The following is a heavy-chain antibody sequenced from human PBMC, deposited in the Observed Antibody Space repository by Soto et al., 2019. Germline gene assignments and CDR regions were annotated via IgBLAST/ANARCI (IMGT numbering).Heavy chain of an antibody. D-gene: IGHD3-3*01. CDR2: INHSGST. CDR3: ARGGGLLYDFWSGYYGKAFDI. J-gene: IGHJ3*02. CDR1: GGSFSGYY. V-gene: IGHV4-34*01. Sequence: SETLSLTCAVYGGSFSGYYWSWIRQPPGKGLEWIGEINHSGSTNYNPSLKSRVTISVDTSKNQFSLKLSSVTAADTAVYYCARGGGLLYDFWSGYYGKAFDIWGQGTMVTVSS.